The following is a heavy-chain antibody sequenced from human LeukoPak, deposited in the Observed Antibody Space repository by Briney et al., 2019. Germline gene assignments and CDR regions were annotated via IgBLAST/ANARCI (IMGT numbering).Heavy chain of an antibody. J-gene: IGHJ4*02. CDR2: INPNSGAT. Sequence: ASLKVSCKSSGYTLTDYFIHWVRQAPGQGVEWMGWINPNSGATKYAQKFQGRVSMTRDTSINTAYMDLTNLRSDDTAIFYCARVKKLMPELEFWGQGTLVTVSS. CDR1: GYTLTDYF. V-gene: IGHV1-2*02. D-gene: IGHD2-2*01. CDR3: ARVKKLMPELEF.